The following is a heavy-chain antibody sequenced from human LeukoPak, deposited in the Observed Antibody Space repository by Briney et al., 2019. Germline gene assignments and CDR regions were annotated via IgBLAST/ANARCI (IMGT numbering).Heavy chain of an antibody. D-gene: IGHD4-23*01. CDR1: GFTFSNYA. CDR2: IKQDGSEK. J-gene: IGHJ3*02. Sequence: GGSLRLSCGVSGFTFSNYAMHWVRQAPGKGLEWVANIKQDGSEKYYVDSVKGRFTISRDNAKNSLYLQMNSLRAEDTAVYYCARADYGGNSGTFDIWGQGTMVTVSS. V-gene: IGHV3-7*01. CDR3: ARADYGGNSGTFDI.